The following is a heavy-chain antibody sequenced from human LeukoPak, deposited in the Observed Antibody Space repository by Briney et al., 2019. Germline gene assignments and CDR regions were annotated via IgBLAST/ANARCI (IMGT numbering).Heavy chain of an antibody. CDR1: GGSFSGYY. D-gene: IGHD3/OR15-3a*01. CDR2: INHSGST. CDR3: ARQTGSGLFILP. J-gene: IGHJ4*02. Sequence: SETLSLTCAVYGGSFSGYYWSWIRQPPGKGLEWIGEINHSGSTNYNPSLKSRVTISVDTSKNQFSLKLSSATAADTAVYYCARQTGSGLFILPGGQGTLVTVSS. V-gene: IGHV4-34*01.